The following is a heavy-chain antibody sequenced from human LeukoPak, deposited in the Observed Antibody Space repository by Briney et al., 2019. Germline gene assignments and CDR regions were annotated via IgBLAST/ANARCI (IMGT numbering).Heavy chain of an antibody. Sequence: KSGGSLTLSCAASAFTFSAFYMGWIRPAPGKGLEWDSYIGSSGSTISYEDAVKGRFTICRDNAKKSLYLQMNSLRAEDTAVYYCARDEGGGLDYWGEGALVTVSS. CDR1: AFTFSAFY. V-gene: IGHV3-11*01. CDR2: IGSSGSTI. J-gene: IGHJ4*02. D-gene: IGHD3-16*01. CDR3: ARDEGGGLDY.